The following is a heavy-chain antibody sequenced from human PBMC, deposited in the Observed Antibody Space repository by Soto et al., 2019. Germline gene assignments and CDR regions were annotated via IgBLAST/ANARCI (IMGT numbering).Heavy chain of an antibody. CDR1: GCSVSSYY. CDR2: IYTSGVT. CDR3: GSRIATGGEYWFDH. J-gene: IGHJ5*02. V-gene: IGHV4-4*07. D-gene: IGHD6-13*01. Sequence: SETLSLTCTVSGCSVSSYYWSWIRQPAGNGLEWIARIYTSGVTTYNPAPNSRVIMSLEKSNNQFFLKLTTVTAADTAVDYCGSRIATGGEYWFDHWGQGTLVTVSS.